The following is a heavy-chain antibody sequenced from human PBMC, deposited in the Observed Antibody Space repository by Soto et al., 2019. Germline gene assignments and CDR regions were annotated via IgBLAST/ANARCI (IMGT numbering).Heavy chain of an antibody. J-gene: IGHJ4*02. Sequence: ASLKVYFKASGYVFTSYGINWVRQALGQGLEWMGWISAHNGNTKYAQNLQGRVTMTTDTSTSTAYMEMRSLRSDDTAVYYCARDLDGSGSYYTDYWGPGTLVTVSS. D-gene: IGHD3-10*01. CDR3: ARDLDGSGSYYTDY. V-gene: IGHV1-18*01. CDR2: ISAHNGNT. CDR1: GYVFTSYG.